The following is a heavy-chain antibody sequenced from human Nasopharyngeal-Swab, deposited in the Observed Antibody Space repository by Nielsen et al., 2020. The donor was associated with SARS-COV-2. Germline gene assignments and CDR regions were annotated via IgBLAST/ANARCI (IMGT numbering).Heavy chain of an antibody. J-gene: IGHJ6*03. Sequence: SETLSLTCAISGDSVSSSSAAWNWIRQSPSRGLEWLGRTYYRSKWYNDYAVSVKSRITINPDTSKNQFSLHLNSVTPEDTAVYYCARARGAYGDYYYYPYKDVWGKGTTVTVSS. D-gene: IGHD4-17*01. V-gene: IGHV6-1*01. CDR2: TYYRSKWYN. CDR3: ARARGAYGDYYYYPYKDV. CDR1: GDSVSSSSAA.